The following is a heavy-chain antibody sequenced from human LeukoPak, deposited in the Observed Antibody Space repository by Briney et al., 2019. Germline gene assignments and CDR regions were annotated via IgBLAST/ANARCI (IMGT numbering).Heavy chain of an antibody. CDR3: ARGYKWRGLLAVMGLKNWFDP. D-gene: IGHD1-1*01. CDR2: MNPNSGNT. V-gene: IGHV1-8*01. CDR1: GYTFTSYD. Sequence: ASVKVSCKASGYTFTSYDISWVRQATGQGLEWMGWMNPNSGNTGYAQRFQGRVTMTRNTSISTAYMELSSLRSEDTAVYYCARGYKWRGLLAVMGLKNWFDPWGQGTLVTVSS. J-gene: IGHJ5*02.